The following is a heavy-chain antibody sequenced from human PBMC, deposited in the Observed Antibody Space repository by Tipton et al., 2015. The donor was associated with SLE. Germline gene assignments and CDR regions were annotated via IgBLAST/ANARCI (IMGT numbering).Heavy chain of an antibody. J-gene: IGHJ2*01. D-gene: IGHD6-13*01. CDR3: ARHPPREQLVFGYFDL. Sequence: TLSLTCAVYGGSFSGYYWSWIRQPPGKGLEWIGEINHSGSTNYNPSLKSRVTISVDTSKNQFSLKLSSVTAADTAVYYCARHPPREQLVFGYFDLWGRGTLVTVSP. CDR1: GGSFSGYY. CDR2: INHSGST. V-gene: IGHV4-34*01.